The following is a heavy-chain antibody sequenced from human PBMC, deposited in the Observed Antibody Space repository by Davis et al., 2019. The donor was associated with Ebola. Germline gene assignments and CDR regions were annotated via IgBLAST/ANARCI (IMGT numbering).Heavy chain of an antibody. Sequence: SLKISCAASGFIFDDYAMHWVRQAPGKGLEWVSSISWNSGNIGFADSVKGRFTISRDNAKKSLYLQMNGLRVEDMAVYYCAKGPTRYCGNIGCYSSWYLDLWGRGTEVIVSS. CDR3: AKGPTRYCGNIGCYSSWYLDL. CDR2: ISWNSGNI. J-gene: IGHJ2*01. V-gene: IGHV3-9*03. CDR1: GFIFDDYA. D-gene: IGHD2-21*01.